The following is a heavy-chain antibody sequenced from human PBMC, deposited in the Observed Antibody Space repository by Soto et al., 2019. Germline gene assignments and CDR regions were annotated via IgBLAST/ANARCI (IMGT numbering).Heavy chain of an antibody. CDR2: IRRSSDI. V-gene: IGHV3-21*01. D-gene: IGHD2-2*02. Sequence: EGSMRLSCVGYGFNFSTFSLNWVRQAPGKGPAWASSIRRSSDIYYADSVYGRCTSSRDNAKNSGSLQMNSQRAEDTAVDYCAREYTAWPRAYGLDGLGQGTTGTVAS. CDR1: GFNFSTFS. J-gene: IGHJ6*02. CDR3: AREYTAWPRAYGLDG.